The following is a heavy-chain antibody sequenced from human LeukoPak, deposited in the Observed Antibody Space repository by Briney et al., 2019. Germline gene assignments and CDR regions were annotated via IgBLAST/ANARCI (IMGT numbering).Heavy chain of an antibody. Sequence: PSETLSLTCAVSGYSISSGFYWGWIRQPPGKGLEWIGSMSHNRGSYYNPSLKNRVTISMDTSKNQFSLRLSSVTAADTAVYYCASYYASGVAAYNYYGMDVWGKGTTVTVSS. CDR2: MSHNRGS. D-gene: IGHD3-10*01. J-gene: IGHJ6*04. CDR3: ASYYASGVAAYNYYGMDV. V-gene: IGHV4-38-2*01. CDR1: GYSISSGFY.